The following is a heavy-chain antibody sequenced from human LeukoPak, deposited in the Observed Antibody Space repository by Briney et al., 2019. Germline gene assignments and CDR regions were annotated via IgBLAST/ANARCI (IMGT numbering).Heavy chain of an antibody. Sequence: QPGGSLRLSCATSGLTVSSNYMTWVRQPPGKGLEWVSVIYSDGSTYYADSVKGRFTISRDNSKNTLYLQMNSLRAEDTAVYYCAREDGSQLDYWGRGTLVTVSS. CDR2: IYSDGST. CDR3: AREDGSQLDY. D-gene: IGHD1-26*01. J-gene: IGHJ4*02. V-gene: IGHV3-66*01. CDR1: GLTVSSNY.